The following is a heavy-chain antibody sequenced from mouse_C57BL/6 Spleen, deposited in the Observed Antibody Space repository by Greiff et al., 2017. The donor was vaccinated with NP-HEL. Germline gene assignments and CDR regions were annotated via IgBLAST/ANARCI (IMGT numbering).Heavy chain of an antibody. CDR1: GYSITSGYY. D-gene: IGHD1-1*01. Sequence: EVKLQESGPGLVKPSQSLSLTCSVTGYSITSGYYWNWIRQFPGNKLEWMGYISYDGSNNYNPSLKNRISITRDTSKNQFFLKLNSVTTEDTATYYCARIISTVVADWYFDVWGTGTTVTVSS. J-gene: IGHJ1*03. V-gene: IGHV3-6*01. CDR3: ARIISTVVADWYFDV. CDR2: ISYDGSN.